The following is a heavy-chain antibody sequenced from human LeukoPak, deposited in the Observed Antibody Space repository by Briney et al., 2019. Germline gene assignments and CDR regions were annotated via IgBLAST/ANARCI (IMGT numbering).Heavy chain of an antibody. CDR3: ARVEMLWFGEFHFDY. D-gene: IGHD3-10*01. J-gene: IGHJ4*02. CDR1: GGSFSGYY. Sequence: SETLSLTCAVYGGSFSGYYWSWIRQPPGKGLEWIGEINHSGSTNYNPSLKSRVTISVDTSKNQFSLKLSSVTAADTAVYYCARVEMLWFGEFHFDYWGQGTLVTVSS. V-gene: IGHV4-34*01. CDR2: INHSGST.